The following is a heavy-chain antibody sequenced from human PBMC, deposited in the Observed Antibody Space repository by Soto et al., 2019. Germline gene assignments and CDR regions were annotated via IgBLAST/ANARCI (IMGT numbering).Heavy chain of an antibody. D-gene: IGHD2-15*01. Sequence: GGSLRLSCAASGFTFSSYGMHWVRQAPGKGLEWVAVISYDGSNKYYADSVKGRFTISRDNSKNTLYLQMNSLRAEDTAVYYCAKEQYCSGGSCYPDDWGQGTLVTVSS. V-gene: IGHV3-30*18. CDR2: ISYDGSNK. CDR1: GFTFSSYG. J-gene: IGHJ4*02. CDR3: AKEQYCSGGSCYPDD.